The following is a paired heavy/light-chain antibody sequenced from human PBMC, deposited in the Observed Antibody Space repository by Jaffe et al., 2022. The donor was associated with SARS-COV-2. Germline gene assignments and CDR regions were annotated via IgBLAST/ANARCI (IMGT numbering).Heavy chain of an antibody. CDR2: ITGNSGKI. V-gene: IGHV3-9*01. D-gene: IGHD2-15*01. CDR1: GFTFDHYA. CDR3: AKVAGTGYFDL. J-gene: IGHJ2*01. Sequence: EVQLVESGGDLVQPGRSLRLSCAASGFTFDHYAMHWVRQAPGKGLEWVSGITGNSGKIGYADFVMGRFTISRDNAKTSLYLQMNSLRAEDTALYFCAKVAGTGYFDLWGRGTLVTVSS.
Light chain of an antibody. Sequence: EIVLTQSPGTLSLSPGERATLSCRASQSVSSSYLAWYQQKAGQAPRLLIYDASSRATGIPDRFSGSGSGTDFTLTISRLEPEDFAVYYCQQYGSSPWTFGQGTKVEIK. CDR1: QSVSSSY. V-gene: IGKV3-20*01. CDR3: QQYGSSPWT. CDR2: DAS. J-gene: IGKJ1*01.